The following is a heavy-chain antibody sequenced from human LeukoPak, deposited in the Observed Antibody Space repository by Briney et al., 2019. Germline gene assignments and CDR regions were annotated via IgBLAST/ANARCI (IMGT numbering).Heavy chain of an antibody. D-gene: IGHD2/OR15-2a*01. CDR3: ARVEYSDYGMHV. CDR1: GGTFSSYA. V-gene: IGHV1-69*13. J-gene: IGHJ6*02. CDR2: IIHIFGTA. Sequence: SVKVSCKASGGTFSSYAISWVRQAPGQGLEWMGGIIHIFGTANYAQKFQGRVTITADESTSTAYMELSSRRSEDTAVYYCARVEYSDYGMHVWRQGTTVTVSS.